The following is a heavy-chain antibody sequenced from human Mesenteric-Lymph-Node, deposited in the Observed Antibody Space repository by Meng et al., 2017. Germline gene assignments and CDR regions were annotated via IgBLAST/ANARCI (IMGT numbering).Heavy chain of an antibody. D-gene: IGHD1-26*01. CDR1: GFTFSSYP. V-gene: IGHV3-64*02. CDR3: AGKNSGNYPFDY. CDR2: INSNGGTT. Sequence: GGSLRLSCAASGFTFSSYPMHWVRRAPGKGLEYVSAINSNGGTTYYADSVKGRFTISRDNSKNMLYLQMGSLRAEDMAVYYCAGKNSGNYPFDYWGRGTLVTVSS. J-gene: IGHJ4*02.